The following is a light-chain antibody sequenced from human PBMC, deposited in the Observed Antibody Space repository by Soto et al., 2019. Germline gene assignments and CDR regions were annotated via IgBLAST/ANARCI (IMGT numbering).Light chain of an antibody. CDR3: FLSYSDAVV. V-gene: IGLV7-46*01. CDR2: DTS. J-gene: IGLJ3*02. CDR1: TGVVTIGHH. Sequence: QAVVTQEPSLTVSPGGTVTLTCGSITGVVTIGHHPHWFQQKPGQAPMTLIYDTSNTHSWTPARFSGSLLGGKAALTLSGAQLDDEAEYYCFLSYSDAVVFGGGTKLTV.